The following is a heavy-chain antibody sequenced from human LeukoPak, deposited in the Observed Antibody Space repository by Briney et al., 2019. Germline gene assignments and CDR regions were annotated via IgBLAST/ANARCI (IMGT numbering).Heavy chain of an antibody. CDR3: VPTTMVRGDTPPYFDY. D-gene: IGHD3-10*01. J-gene: IGHJ4*02. CDR1: GFTFSSYA. V-gene: IGHV3-64D*06. Sequence: GGSLRLSCSASGFTFSSYAMHWVRQAPGKGLEYVSGISSSGGSTYYADSVKGRFTISRDNSKNTLYLQMSSLRPEDTALYYCVPTTMVRGDTPPYFDYWGQGTLVTVSS. CDR2: ISSSGGST.